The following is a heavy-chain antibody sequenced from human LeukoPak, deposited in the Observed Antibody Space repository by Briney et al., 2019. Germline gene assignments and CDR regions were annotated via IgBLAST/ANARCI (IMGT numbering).Heavy chain of an antibody. CDR1: GFTFTSYS. CDR2: ISGGGGST. V-gene: IGHV3-23*01. J-gene: IGHJ4*02. D-gene: IGHD1-26*01. Sequence: GGSLRLPCAASGFTFTSYSMNWVRQAPGKGLEWVSTISGGGGSTYYADSVKGRFTISRDNSKNTLYLQVNSLRAEGTAVYYCAKGGKWDVTPFDYWGQGTLVTVSS. CDR3: AKGGKWDVTPFDY.